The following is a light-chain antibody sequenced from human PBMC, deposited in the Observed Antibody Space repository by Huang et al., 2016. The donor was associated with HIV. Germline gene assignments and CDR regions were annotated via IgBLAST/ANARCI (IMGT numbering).Light chain of an antibody. CDR2: SSF. CDR3: QQYYGPST. CDR1: QAISNS. J-gene: IGKJ1*01. V-gene: IGKV1-NL1*01. Sequence: DIQMTQSPSSLSPSVGDRVTITCRASQAISNSLAWYQQKPGKAPNLLRHSSFRLENGVPSRVSGSGSGADYTLTISSLQPEDSATYYCQQYYGPSTCGQGTRVEIK.